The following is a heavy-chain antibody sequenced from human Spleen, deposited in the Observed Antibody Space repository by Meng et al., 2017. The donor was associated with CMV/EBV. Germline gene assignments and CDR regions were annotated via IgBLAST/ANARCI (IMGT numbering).Heavy chain of an antibody. CDR3: ATGGTKDFWSGYYYYYYGMDV. CDR2: IRYDDST. CDR1: GFNVTDYY. Sequence: GGSLRLSCAVSGFNVTDYYMTWVRQAPGKGLEYVSFIRYDDSTNYAKSVQGRFTISRDNAKNSLYLQMNSLRAEDTAVYYCATGGTKDFWSGYYYYYYGMDVWGQGTTVTVSS. V-gene: IGHV3-69-1*01. J-gene: IGHJ6*02. D-gene: IGHD3-3*01.